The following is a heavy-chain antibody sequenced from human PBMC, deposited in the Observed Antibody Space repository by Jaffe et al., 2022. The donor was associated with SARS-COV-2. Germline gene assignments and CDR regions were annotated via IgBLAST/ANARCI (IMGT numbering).Heavy chain of an antibody. CDR2: INPNSGDT. D-gene: IGHD3-16*01. CDR3: ASRDGGFSLTVDY. CDR1: GYTFTGYY. Sequence: QVHLVQSGAEVKKPGASVKVSCKASGYTFTGYYIHWVRQAPGQGLEWMGWINPNSGDTNFAQKFQGRLTMTRDTSISTTYLELSRLRSDDTAVYYCASRDGGFSLTVDYWGQGTLVTVSS. J-gene: IGHJ4*02. V-gene: IGHV1-2*02.